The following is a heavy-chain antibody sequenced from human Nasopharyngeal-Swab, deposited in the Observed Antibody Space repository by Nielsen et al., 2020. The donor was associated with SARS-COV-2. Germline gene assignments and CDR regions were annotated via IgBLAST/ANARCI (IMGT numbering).Heavy chain of an antibody. D-gene: IGHD6-19*01. J-gene: IGHJ4*02. V-gene: IGHV3-30*18. CDR3: AKERTVAGPQGGFDF. Sequence: GGSLRLSCAASGFIFSRHGMHWVRQAPGKGLEWLAILSHDRTDEFYADSVKGRFTVSRDNSKNTLYLQMNNLRTGDTAIYYCAKERTVAGPQGGFDFWGQGTLVTVSS. CDR2: LSHDRTDE. CDR1: GFIFSRHG.